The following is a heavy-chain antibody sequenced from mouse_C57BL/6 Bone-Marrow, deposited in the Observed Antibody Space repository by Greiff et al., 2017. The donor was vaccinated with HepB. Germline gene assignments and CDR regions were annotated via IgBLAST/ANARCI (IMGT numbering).Heavy chain of an antibody. Sequence: VQLKESGGGLVQPGGSLSLSCAASGFTFTDYYMSWVRQPPGKALEWLGVIRNKANGYTTEYSASVKGRFTISRDNSQSILYLQMNALRAEDSATYYCARLPVSNRRYYFDYWGQGTTLTVSS. CDR2: IRNKANGYTT. CDR3: ARLPVSNRRYYFDY. J-gene: IGHJ2*01. CDR1: GFTFTDYY. V-gene: IGHV7-3*01. D-gene: IGHD2-5*01.